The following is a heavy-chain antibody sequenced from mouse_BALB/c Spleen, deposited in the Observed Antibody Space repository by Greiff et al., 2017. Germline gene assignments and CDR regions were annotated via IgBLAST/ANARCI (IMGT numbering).Heavy chain of an antibody. V-gene: IGHV2-9*02. Sequence: VKVVESGPGLVAPSQSLSITCTVSGFSLTSYGVHWVRQPPGKGLEWLGVIWAGGSTNYNSALMSRLSISKDNSKSQVFLKMNSLQTDDTAMYYCAREFTTAPYFDYWGQGTTLTVSS. J-gene: IGHJ2*01. CDR3: AREFTTAPYFDY. CDR1: GFSLTSYG. CDR2: IWAGGST. D-gene: IGHD1-2*01.